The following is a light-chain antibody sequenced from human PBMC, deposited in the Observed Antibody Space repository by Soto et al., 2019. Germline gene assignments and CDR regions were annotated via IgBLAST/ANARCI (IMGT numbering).Light chain of an antibody. J-gene: IGKJ5*01. Sequence: IVFTPSPATPSLSPGERATLSCRASQSVSSYLAWYQQKPGQAPRLLIYDASNRATGIPARFSGSGSGTDFTLTISSLEPEDFAVYYCQQRSNWPPTFGQGTRLEIK. V-gene: IGKV3-11*01. CDR3: QQRSNWPPT. CDR2: DAS. CDR1: QSVSSY.